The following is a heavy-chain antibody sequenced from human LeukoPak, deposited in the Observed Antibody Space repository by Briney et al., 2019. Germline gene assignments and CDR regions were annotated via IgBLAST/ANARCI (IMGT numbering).Heavy chain of an antibody. CDR2: IGGSGGST. CDR3: AKEMYSSSWYYFDY. D-gene: IGHD6-13*01. V-gene: IGHV3-23*01. CDR1: GFTFSSYA. J-gene: IGHJ4*02. Sequence: QSGGSLRLSCAASGFTFSSYAMSWVRQAPGKGLVWVSAIGGSGGSTYYADSVKGRFTISRDNSKNTLYLQMDSLGVEDTAEYYCAKEMYSSSWYYFDYWGQGTLVTVSS.